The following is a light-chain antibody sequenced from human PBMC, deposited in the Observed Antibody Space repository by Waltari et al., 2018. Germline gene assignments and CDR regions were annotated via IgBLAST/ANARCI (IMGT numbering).Light chain of an antibody. Sequence: DIQMTQSPSTLSASIGGRFTINCRASESLGSELAWYQQRPGKAPNILIYDASSLQPGVPSRFSGSGSGTEFTLTINNLQPDDFVTYFCQQYRTYPWTFGQETKVEI. V-gene: IGKV1-5*01. J-gene: IGKJ1*01. CDR3: QQYRTYPWT. CDR1: ESLGSE. CDR2: DAS.